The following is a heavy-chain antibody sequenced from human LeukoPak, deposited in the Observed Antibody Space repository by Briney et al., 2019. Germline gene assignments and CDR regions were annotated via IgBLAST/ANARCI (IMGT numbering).Heavy chain of an antibody. CDR1: GYTFTGYY. Sequence: ASVKVSCKASGYTFTGYYMHWVRQAPGQGHEWMGWINPNSGGTNYAQKFQGRVTMTRDTSISTAYMELSRLRSDDTAVYYCARAGPHYDFWSGYSYYFDYWGQGTPVTVSS. J-gene: IGHJ4*02. V-gene: IGHV1-2*02. CDR3: ARAGPHYDFWSGYSYYFDY. D-gene: IGHD3-3*01. CDR2: INPNSGGT.